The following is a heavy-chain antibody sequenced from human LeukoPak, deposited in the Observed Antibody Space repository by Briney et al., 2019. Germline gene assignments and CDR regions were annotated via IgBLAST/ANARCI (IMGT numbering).Heavy chain of an antibody. Sequence: ASVKVSCKASGYTFTGYYMHWVRQAPGQGLEWMGWINPNSGGTNYAQKFQGRVTMTRDTSISTAYMELSRLRSDDTAVYCCGQYSSSIIASGYWGQGTLVTVSS. CDR2: INPNSGGT. CDR1: GYTFTGYY. V-gene: IGHV1-2*02. CDR3: GQYSSSIIASGY. J-gene: IGHJ4*02. D-gene: IGHD6-6*01.